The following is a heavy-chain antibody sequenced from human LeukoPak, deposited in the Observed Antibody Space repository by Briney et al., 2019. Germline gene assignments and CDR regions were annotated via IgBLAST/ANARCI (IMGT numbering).Heavy chain of an antibody. CDR2: IYPGDSDT. V-gene: IGHV5-51*01. Sequence: MTGASLKISCMGSGYSFTSYWIAWVRQIPGKGLEWMGIIYPGDSDTRYSPSFQGQVTISADKSISTAYLQWSSLKASDTAMYYCARLKVTAQGATTGLDYWGQGTLVTVSS. CDR3: ARLKVTAQGATTGLDY. CDR1: GYSFTSYW. D-gene: IGHD1-26*01. J-gene: IGHJ4*02.